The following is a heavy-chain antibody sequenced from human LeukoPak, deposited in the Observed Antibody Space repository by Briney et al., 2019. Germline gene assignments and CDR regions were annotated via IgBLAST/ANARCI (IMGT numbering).Heavy chain of an antibody. CDR3: ARCPSPGWFDP. V-gene: IGHV4-30-4*08. CDR1: GGSISSDDYY. Sequence: SETLSLTCTVSGGSISSDDYYWSWIRQPPGKGLEWIRFIYYTGSTYYNPSLKSRVTISVDTSKNQFSLRLSSVTAADTAVYYCARCPSPGWFDPWGQGTLVTVSS. J-gene: IGHJ5*02. CDR2: IYYTGST.